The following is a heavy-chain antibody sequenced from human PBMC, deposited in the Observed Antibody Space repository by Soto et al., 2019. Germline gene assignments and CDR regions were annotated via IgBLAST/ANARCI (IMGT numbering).Heavy chain of an antibody. D-gene: IGHD3-10*01. V-gene: IGHV1-18*01. CDR3: ARDSRSYAFAI. CDR2: ISPYGNT. Sequence: ASVKVSCKASGYTFTSYGISWVRQAPGQGLEWMGWISPYGNTNYAQKPQDRVTMTTDTSTSTVYMELRSLRSDDTAVYYCARDSRSYAFAIWGQGTMVTVSS. J-gene: IGHJ3*02. CDR1: GYTFTSYG.